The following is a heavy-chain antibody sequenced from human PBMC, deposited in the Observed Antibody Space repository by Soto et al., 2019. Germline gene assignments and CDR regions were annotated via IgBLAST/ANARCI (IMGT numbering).Heavy chain of an antibody. J-gene: IGHJ4*02. Sequence: QVQLQESGLGLVKPSGTLSLTCAFAGGSISSSNWWSWVRQPPGKGLEWIGEIYHSGSTNYNPSLKSRVTMSVDKSKNQFSLKMIYVPAAETAVYYCASHNCGSYRRAGEYWGQGPLVTVSS. CDR2: IYHSGST. V-gene: IGHV4-4*02. D-gene: IGHD3-16*02. CDR1: GGSISSSNW. CDR3: ASHNCGSYRRAGEY.